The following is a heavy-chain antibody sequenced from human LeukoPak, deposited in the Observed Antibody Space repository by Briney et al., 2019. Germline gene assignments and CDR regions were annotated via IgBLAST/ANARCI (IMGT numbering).Heavy chain of an antibody. V-gene: IGHV1-2*02. J-gene: IGHJ5*02. CDR2: INPNSGGT. D-gene: IGHD5-24*01. Sequence: ASVRVSCKASGYTFTGYYMHWVRQAPGQGLEWMGWINPNSGGTNYAQKFQGRVTMTRDTSISTAYMELSRLRSDDTAVYYCAREAGPRAWFDPWGQGTLVTVSS. CDR1: GYTFTGYY. CDR3: AREAGPRAWFDP.